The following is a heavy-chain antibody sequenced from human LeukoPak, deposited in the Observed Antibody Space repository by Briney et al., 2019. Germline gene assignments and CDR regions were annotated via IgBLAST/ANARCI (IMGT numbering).Heavy chain of an antibody. Sequence: SETLSLTCTVSGGSISSSGYYWGWIRQPPGKGLEWIGSMYYSGSTYHNPSLKSRVTISVDTSKNQFSLKLNSVTAADTAVYYCARADYYDSSGYYWVFDYWGQGTLVTVSS. CDR2: MYYSGST. D-gene: IGHD3-22*01. CDR1: GGSISSSGYY. J-gene: IGHJ4*02. CDR3: ARADYYDSSGYYWVFDY. V-gene: IGHV4-39*07.